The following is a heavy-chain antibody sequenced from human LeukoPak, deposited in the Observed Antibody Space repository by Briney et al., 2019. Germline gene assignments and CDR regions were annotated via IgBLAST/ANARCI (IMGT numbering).Heavy chain of an antibody. J-gene: IGHJ6*02. D-gene: IGHD3-10*01. V-gene: IGHV3-21*01. Sequence: PGRSLRLSCAASGFTFSSYSMNWVRQAPGKGLEWVSSISSSSYIYYADSVKGRFTISRDNAKNSLYLQMNSLRAEDTAVYYCAREGLGELKKYYYGMDVWGQGTTVTVSS. CDR3: AREGLGELKKYYYGMDV. CDR2: ISSSSYI. CDR1: GFTFSSYS.